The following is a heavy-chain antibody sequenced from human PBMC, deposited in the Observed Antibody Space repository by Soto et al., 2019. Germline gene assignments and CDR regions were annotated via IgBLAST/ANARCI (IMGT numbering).Heavy chain of an antibody. CDR2: VYYSGTT. J-gene: IGHJ4*02. CDR1: GASISSGGYS. CDR3: ARTTAVPNTLRSRYFFDY. V-gene: IGHV4-61*08. Sequence: QLQLQESGSGLVEPSQTLSLTCTVSGASISSGGYSWSWIRQPPGKRLEWIGYVYYSGTTNYNPSLKSRVTISVDLSKNRFSLRLSSVTTADTALYYCARTTAVPNTLRSRYFFDYWGQGTLVTVSS. D-gene: IGHD4-17*01.